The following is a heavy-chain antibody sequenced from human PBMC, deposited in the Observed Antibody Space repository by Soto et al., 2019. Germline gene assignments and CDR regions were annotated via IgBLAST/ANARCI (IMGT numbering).Heavy chain of an antibody. CDR1: GGSISSYF. CDR3: ARSGDDYNYGYYYYGMDV. V-gene: IGHV4-59*08. D-gene: IGHD4-4*01. J-gene: IGHJ6*02. CDR2: IYYSGNT. Sequence: QVQLQESGPGLVKPSETLSLTCTVSGGSISSYFWSWIRQPPGKGLEWIGYIYYSGNTNDNPSLKSRVTISVDTSKTQFSLKLSSVTAADTAVYYCARSGDDYNYGYYYYGMDVWGQGTTVTVSS.